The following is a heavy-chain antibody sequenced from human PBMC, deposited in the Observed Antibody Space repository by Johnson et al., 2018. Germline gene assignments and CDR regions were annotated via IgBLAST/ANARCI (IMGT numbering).Heavy chain of an antibody. CDR1: GFTSRSYW. CDR2: IKSNTDGGTT. D-gene: IGHD1-1*01. CDR3: TTKPRRTTRGVDV. Sequence: VQLQESGGGLVQPGGSXRLSCEASGFTSRSYWMHWVRQAPGKGLVWVSRIKSNTDGGTTDYAAPVKGRFIISRDDSKNTLYLQMNSLETEDTAVYDCTTKPRRTTRGVDVWGQGTTVTVSS. V-gene: IGHV3-15*07. J-gene: IGHJ6*02.